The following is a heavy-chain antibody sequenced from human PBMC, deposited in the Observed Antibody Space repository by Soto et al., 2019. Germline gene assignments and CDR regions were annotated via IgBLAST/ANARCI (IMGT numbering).Heavy chain of an antibody. CDR3: ARGHKAMVRGPMGY. D-gene: IGHD3-10*01. Sequence: SETLSLTCAVYGGSFSGYCWSWIRQPPGKGLEWIGEINHSGSTNYNPSLKSRVTISVDTSKNQFSLKLSSVTAADTAVYYCARGHKAMVRGPMGYWGQGTLVTVSS. J-gene: IGHJ4*02. CDR2: INHSGST. CDR1: GGSFSGYC. V-gene: IGHV4-34*01.